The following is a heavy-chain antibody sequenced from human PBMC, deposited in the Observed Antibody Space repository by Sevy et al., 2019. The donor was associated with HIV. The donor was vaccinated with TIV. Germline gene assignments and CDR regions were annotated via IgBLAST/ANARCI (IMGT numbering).Heavy chain of an antibody. D-gene: IGHD3-22*01. J-gene: IGHJ4*02. Sequence: HRGGSLRLSCAASGFSFSQYSMNWVRQAPGKGLEWLSYISGTSGTIYYAASVKGRFTISRDNAKNSVYLQMNSLRDEDTAVYYCARVVLYYDANYCDYWGQGALVTVSS. CDR2: ISGTSGTI. CDR3: ARVVLYYDANYCDY. V-gene: IGHV3-48*02. CDR1: GFSFSQYS.